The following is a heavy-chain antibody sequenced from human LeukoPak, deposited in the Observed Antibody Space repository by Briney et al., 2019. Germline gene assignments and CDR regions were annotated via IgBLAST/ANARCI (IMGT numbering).Heavy chain of an antibody. J-gene: IGHJ4*02. D-gene: IGHD1-26*01. V-gene: IGHV4-38-2*02. Sequence: SETLSLTCTVSGYSISSGYYWGWIRQPPGKGLEWIGSIYHSGSTYYNPSLKSRVTMSVDASKSQFSLNLSSVTAADTAFYYCARSSGSYYSRIDYWGQGTLVTVSS. CDR1: GYSISSGYY. CDR2: IYHSGST. CDR3: ARSSGSYYSRIDY.